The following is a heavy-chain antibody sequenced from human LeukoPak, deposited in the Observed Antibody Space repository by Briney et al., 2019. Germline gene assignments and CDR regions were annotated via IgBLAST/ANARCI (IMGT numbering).Heavy chain of an antibody. V-gene: IGHV3-64D*09. CDR2: ISSNGGST. D-gene: IGHD1-26*01. CDR3: VKSAYSGSYFSLDY. J-gene: IGHJ4*02. CDR1: GFTFSTYA. Sequence: GGSPRLSCSAFGFTFSTYAMHWVRQAPGEGLEFVSAISSNGGSTFYADSVKGRCTISRDNSKDTLYLQTSSLRAEDTAVHYCVKSAYSGSYFSLDYWGQGTLVTVSS.